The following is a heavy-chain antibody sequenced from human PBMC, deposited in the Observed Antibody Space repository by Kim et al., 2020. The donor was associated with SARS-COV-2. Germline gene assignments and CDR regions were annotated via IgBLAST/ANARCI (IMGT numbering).Heavy chain of an antibody. Sequence: KGRFTISRDNAKNSLYLQMNSLRAEDTAVYYCARETYDSSGYYYNPVIDYWGQGTLVTVSS. CDR3: ARETYDSSGYYYNPVIDY. J-gene: IGHJ4*02. D-gene: IGHD3-22*01. V-gene: IGHV3-11*06.